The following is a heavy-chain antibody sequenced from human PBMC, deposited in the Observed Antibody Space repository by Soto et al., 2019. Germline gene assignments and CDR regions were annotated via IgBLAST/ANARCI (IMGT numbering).Heavy chain of an antibody. CDR1: GGSVSSGSYY. J-gene: IGHJ4*02. D-gene: IGHD5-18*01. CDR3: ARDIVGDTAMVRGLDY. Sequence: VQLQESGPGLVKPSETLSLTCTVSGGSVSSGSYYWSWIRQPPGKGLEWIGYIYYSGSTNYNPSLKSRVTISVDTSKNQFSLKLSSVTAADTAVYYCARDIVGDTAMVRGLDYWGQGTLVTVSS. CDR2: IYYSGST. V-gene: IGHV4-61*01.